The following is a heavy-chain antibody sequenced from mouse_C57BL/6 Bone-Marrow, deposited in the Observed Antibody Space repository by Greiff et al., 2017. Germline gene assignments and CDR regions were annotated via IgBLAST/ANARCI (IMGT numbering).Heavy chain of an antibody. CDR2: FTMYSDAT. D-gene: IGHD1-1*01. Sequence: LQQSGAELVRPGSSVKLSRKDSYFAFMASAMHWVKQRPGHGLEWVGSFTMYSDATEYSENFKGKATLTANTSSSTAYMELSSLTSEDSAVYYCARSATVVARNYYAMDYWGQGTSVTVSS. V-gene: IGHV1-49*01. J-gene: IGHJ4*01. CDR1: YFAFMASA. CDR3: ARSATVVARNYYAMDY.